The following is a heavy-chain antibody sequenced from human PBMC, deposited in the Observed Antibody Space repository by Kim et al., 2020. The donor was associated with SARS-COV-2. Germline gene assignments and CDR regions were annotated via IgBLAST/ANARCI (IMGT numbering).Heavy chain of an antibody. CDR2: ISAYNGNT. J-gene: IGHJ6*02. CDR1: GYTFTSYG. V-gene: IGHV1-18*01. D-gene: IGHD3-22*01. Sequence: ASVKVSCKASGYTFTSYGISWVRQAPGQGLEWMGWISAYNGNTNYAQKLQGRVTMTTDTSTSTAYMELRSLRSDDTAVYYCARDYAAGDSSGYYYLSYYYYGMDVWGQGTTVTVSS. CDR3: ARDYAAGDSSGYYYLSYYYYGMDV.